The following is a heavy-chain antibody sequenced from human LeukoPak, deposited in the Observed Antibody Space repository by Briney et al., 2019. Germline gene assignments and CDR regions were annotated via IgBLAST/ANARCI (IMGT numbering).Heavy chain of an antibody. CDR2: MNHSGST. J-gene: IGHJ5*02. CDR3: ARHVVSPLRFLEGNWFDP. Sequence: SETLSLACTVYGGSFSGYCWSWIRQPPGKGLEWIGEMNHSGSTNYNPSLKSRVTISVDTSKNQFSLKLSSVTAADTAVYYCARHVVSPLRFLEGNWFDPWGQGTLVTVSS. D-gene: IGHD3-3*01. CDR1: GGSFSGYC. V-gene: IGHV4-34*01.